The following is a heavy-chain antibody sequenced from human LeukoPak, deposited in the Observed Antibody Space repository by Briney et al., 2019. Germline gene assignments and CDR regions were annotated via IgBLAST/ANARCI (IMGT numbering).Heavy chain of an antibody. CDR2: INPNSGGT. CDR1: GYTFTGYY. CDR3: ARDWAAAAATDY. V-gene: IGHV1-2*02. Sequence: ASVKVSCKASGYTFTGYYMHWVRQAPGQGLEWMGWINPNSGGTNYAQKFQGRVTMTRDTSISTAYMELSRLRSDDTAVYYCARDWAAAAATDYWGQGTLVTVSS. D-gene: IGHD6-13*01. J-gene: IGHJ4*02.